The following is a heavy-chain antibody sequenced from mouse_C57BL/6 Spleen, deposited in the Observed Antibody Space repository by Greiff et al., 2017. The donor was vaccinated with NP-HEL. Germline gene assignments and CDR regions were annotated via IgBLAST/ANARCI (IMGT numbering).Heavy chain of an antibody. CDR2: IDPSDSET. J-gene: IGHJ4*01. CDR3: ARLGVNTFYAMDY. V-gene: IGHV1-52*01. CDR1: GYTFTSYW. Sequence: QVQLQQPGAELVRPGSSVKLSCKASGYTFTSYWMHWVKQRPIQGLEWIGNIDPSDSETHYNQKFKDKATLTVDTSSSTAYMQLSSLTSEDSAVYYWARLGVNTFYAMDYWGQGTPVTVSS.